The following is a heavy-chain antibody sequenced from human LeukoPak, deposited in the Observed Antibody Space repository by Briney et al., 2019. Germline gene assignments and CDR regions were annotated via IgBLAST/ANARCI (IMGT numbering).Heavy chain of an antibody. V-gene: IGHV4-30-2*01. CDR3: ASDVIVETGYFDN. J-gene: IGHJ4*02. Sequence: PSQTLSLTCTVSGGSITSGNYYWSWIRQPPGKVLEWIGYIYHSGSTYYNSSLESRVTISVDRSKNQFSLKLSSVTAADTAVYYCASDVIVETGYFDNWGQGTLVTVSS. CDR2: IYHSGST. CDR1: GGSITSGNYY. D-gene: IGHD2-21*02.